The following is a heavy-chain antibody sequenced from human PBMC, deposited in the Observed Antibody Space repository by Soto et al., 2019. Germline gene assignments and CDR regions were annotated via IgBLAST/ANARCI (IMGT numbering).Heavy chain of an antibody. Sequence: ASVKISCKASGYTFTSYDINWVRQATGQGLEWMGWMNPNSGNTGYAQKFQGRVTMTRNTSISTAYMELSSLRSEDTAVYYCARPYGDYGGAFDIWGQGTMVTVSS. CDR3: ARPYGDYGGAFDI. D-gene: IGHD4-17*01. CDR1: GYTFTSYD. CDR2: MNPNSGNT. V-gene: IGHV1-8*01. J-gene: IGHJ3*02.